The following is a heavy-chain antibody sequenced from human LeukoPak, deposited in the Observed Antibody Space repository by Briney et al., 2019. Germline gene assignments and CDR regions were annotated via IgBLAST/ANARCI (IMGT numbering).Heavy chain of an antibody. J-gene: IGHJ4*02. V-gene: IGHV3-30*02. CDR3: AKTPYCSGGSCYSGYFDY. CDR2: IGYDGSTK. Sequence: GGSLRLSCAASGFTFSSYGMHWVRQAPGKGLEWVAFIGYDGSTKYYADPMKGRFTTSRDNSKITLYLQMNSLRGEDTAVYYCAKTPYCSGGSCYSGYFDYWGQGTLVTVSS. D-gene: IGHD2-15*01. CDR1: GFTFSSYG.